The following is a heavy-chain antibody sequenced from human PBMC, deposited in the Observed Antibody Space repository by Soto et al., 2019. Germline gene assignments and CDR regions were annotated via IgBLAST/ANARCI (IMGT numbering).Heavy chain of an antibody. CDR3: ANIGYSSSWYSAYHYGMDV. V-gene: IGHV1-69*13. J-gene: IGHJ6*02. Sequence: ASVKVSFKASGGTFSSYAISWVRQAPGQGLEWMGGIIPIFGTANYAQKFQGRVTITADESTSTAYMELSSLRSEDTAVYYCANIGYSSSWYSAYHYGMDVWGQGTTVTVSS. D-gene: IGHD6-13*01. CDR2: IIPIFGTA. CDR1: GGTFSSYA.